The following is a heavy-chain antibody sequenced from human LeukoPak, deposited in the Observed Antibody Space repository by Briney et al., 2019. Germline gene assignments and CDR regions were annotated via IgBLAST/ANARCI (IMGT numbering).Heavy chain of an antibody. CDR1: GYTFTSSG. V-gene: IGHV1-18*01. CDR2: ISSYNGNT. D-gene: IGHD3-10*01. Sequence: ASVKVSCKASGYTFTSSGISWVRQAPGQGLEWMGWISSYNGNTNYAQKLQGRVTMTTDTSTSTAYMELRSLGSDDTAVYYCARDDTYYHGGKPAEYFQHWGQGTLVTVSS. CDR3: ARDDTYYHGGKPAEYFQH. J-gene: IGHJ1*01.